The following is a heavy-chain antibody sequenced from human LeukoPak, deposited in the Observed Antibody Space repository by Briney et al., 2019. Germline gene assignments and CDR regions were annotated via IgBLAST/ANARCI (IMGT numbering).Heavy chain of an antibody. V-gene: IGHV1-8*03. J-gene: IGHJ2*01. D-gene: IGHD4-17*01. CDR1: GYTFTSYD. Sequence: GASVKVSCKASGYTFTSYDIHWVRQASGQGLEWMGWINPNSGNTGYAQKFQGRVTITRNTSISTAYMELSSLRSEDTAVYYCARGRYGDYGDFDLWGRGTLVTVSS. CDR3: ARGRYGDYGDFDL. CDR2: INPNSGNT.